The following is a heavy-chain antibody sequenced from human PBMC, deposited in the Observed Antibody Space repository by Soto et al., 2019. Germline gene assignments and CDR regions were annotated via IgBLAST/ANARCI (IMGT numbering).Heavy chain of an antibody. CDR2: IYATGTT. CDR1: GASISGFY. Sequence: PSETLSLTCTVSGASISGFYWSWIRKSAGKGLEWIGRIYATGTTDYNPSLKSRVMMSVDTSKKQFSLKLRSVTAADTAVYYCVRDGTKTLRDWFDPWGQGISVTVAS. CDR3: VRDGTKTLRDWFDP. J-gene: IGHJ5*02. D-gene: IGHD1-1*01. V-gene: IGHV4-4*07.